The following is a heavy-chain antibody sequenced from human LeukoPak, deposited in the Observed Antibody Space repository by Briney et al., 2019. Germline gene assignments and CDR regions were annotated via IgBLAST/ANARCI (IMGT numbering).Heavy chain of an antibody. J-gene: IGHJ4*02. CDR1: GGSISSYY. CDR2: IYYSGST. Sequence: SETLSLTRTVSGGSISSYYWSWIRQPPGKGLEWIGYIYYSGSTNYNPSLKSRVTISVDTSKNQLSLKLSSVTAADTAVYYCARHWETSSWYVDYWGQGTLVTVSS. D-gene: IGHD6-13*01. CDR3: ARHWETSSWYVDY. V-gene: IGHV4-59*08.